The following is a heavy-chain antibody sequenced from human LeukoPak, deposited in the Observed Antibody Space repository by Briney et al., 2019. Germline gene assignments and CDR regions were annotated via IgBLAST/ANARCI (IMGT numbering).Heavy chain of an antibody. V-gene: IGHV3-23*01. CDR3: AKNGTHASGSYYQIFDY. J-gene: IGHJ4*02. CDR2: ISGSGGST. Sequence: GASLRLSCAAYGFTFSSYDMSWVRQAPGKGLEWVSAISGSGGSTYYADSVKGRFTISRDNSKNTLYLQMNSLRAEDTAVYYCAKNGTHASGSYYQIFDYWGQGTLVTVSS. CDR1: GFTFSSYD. D-gene: IGHD3-10*01.